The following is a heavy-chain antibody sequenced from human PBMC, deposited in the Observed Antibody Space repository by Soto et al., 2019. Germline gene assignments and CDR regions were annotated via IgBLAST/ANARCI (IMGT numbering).Heavy chain of an antibody. V-gene: IGHV5-51*01. CDR1: GYSFTNYW. Sequence: GESLKISCKGSGYSFTNYWIAWVRQMPGKGLEWMGVIYPRDSDTKYSPSFQGQVTISADKSISTAYLQWSNLKASDTAIYYCARQATYDFWSGYYVDPWGQGTLVTVSS. CDR3: ARQATYDFWSGYYVDP. J-gene: IGHJ5*02. CDR2: IYPRDSDT. D-gene: IGHD3-3*01.